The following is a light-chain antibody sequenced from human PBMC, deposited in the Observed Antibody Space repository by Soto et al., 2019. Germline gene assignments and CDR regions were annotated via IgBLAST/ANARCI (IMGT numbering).Light chain of an antibody. CDR3: QQYYNSPIT. V-gene: IGKV1-39*01. J-gene: IGKJ5*01. CDR1: QSISSY. CDR2: AAS. Sequence: DIQMTQSPSSLSASVGDRVTITCRASQSISSYLNWYQQKPGKAPKLLIYAASSLQSGVPSRFSGSGSGTDFTLTISSLQAEDVAVYYCQQYYNSPITFGQGTRLEIK.